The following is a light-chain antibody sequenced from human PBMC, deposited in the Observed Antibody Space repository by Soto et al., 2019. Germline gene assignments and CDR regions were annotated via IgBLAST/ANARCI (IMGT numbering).Light chain of an antibody. CDR2: DAS. CDR3: QQFSSYPEA. V-gene: IGKV3-20*01. Sequence: EIVLTQSPGTLSLSPGERATLSCRASQTVRNNYLAWYQQKPGQAPRLLIYDASSRATGIPDRFSGGGSGTDFTLTISRLEPEDFAAYYCQQFSSYPEAFGEGAKVDIK. J-gene: IGKJ1*01. CDR1: QTVRNNY.